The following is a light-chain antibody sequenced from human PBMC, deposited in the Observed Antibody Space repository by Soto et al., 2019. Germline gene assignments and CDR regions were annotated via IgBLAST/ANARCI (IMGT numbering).Light chain of an antibody. CDR1: QSVSSN. V-gene: IGKV3-20*01. J-gene: IGKJ4*01. CDR2: GAS. CDR3: QQYGNSPLT. Sequence: ELVMTQSPATLSVSPGERATLSCRASQSVSSNLAWYQQKPGQAPRLLIYGASSRATGIQDRFSGSGSGTDFTLTISRLEPEDFAVYYCQQYGNSPLTFGGGTKVEIK.